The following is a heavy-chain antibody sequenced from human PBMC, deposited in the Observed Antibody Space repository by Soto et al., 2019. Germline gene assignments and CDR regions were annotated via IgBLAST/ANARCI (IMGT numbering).Heavy chain of an antibody. CDR2: IWYDGSNK. Sequence: QVQLVESGGGVVQPGRSLRLSYAASGFTFSSYGMHWVRQAPGKGLEWVAVIWYDGSNKYYADSVKGRFTISRDNSKNTLYLQMNSLRAEDTAVYYCARDVMVTAMVMWYFDLWGRGTLVTVSS. D-gene: IGHD2-21*02. J-gene: IGHJ2*01. CDR3: ARDVMVTAMVMWYFDL. CDR1: GFTFSSYG. V-gene: IGHV3-33*01.